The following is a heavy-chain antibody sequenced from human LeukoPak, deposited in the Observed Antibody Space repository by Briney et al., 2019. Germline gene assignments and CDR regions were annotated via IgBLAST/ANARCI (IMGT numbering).Heavy chain of an antibody. V-gene: IGHV1-18*01. Sequence: GASVKVSCKASGYTFTSYGISWVRQAPGQGLEWMEWISAYNGNTNYAQKLQGRVTMTTDTSTSTAYMELRSLRSDDTAVYYCARAHRIRVEYSGYAFGYWGQGTLVTVSS. CDR3: ARAHRIRVEYSGYAFGY. D-gene: IGHD5-12*01. J-gene: IGHJ4*02. CDR1: GYTFTSYG. CDR2: ISAYNGNT.